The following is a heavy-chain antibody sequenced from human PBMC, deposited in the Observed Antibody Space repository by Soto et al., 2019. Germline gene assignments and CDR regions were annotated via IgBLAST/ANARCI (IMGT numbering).Heavy chain of an antibody. CDR2: MSPSSGNT. V-gene: IGHV1-8*01. Sequence: QVQLVQSGAEVKKPGASVKVSCKASGYTFTTYEINWFHKVPGQGLEWMGWMSPSSGNTGYVDQFRGRVTMTSNTSMTTAYMELSSLRSEDTAVYYCARVGGQLFGDHGMDVWGQGTTVTVSS. J-gene: IGHJ6*02. CDR3: ARVGGQLFGDHGMDV. D-gene: IGHD3-10*01. CDR1: GYTFTTYE.